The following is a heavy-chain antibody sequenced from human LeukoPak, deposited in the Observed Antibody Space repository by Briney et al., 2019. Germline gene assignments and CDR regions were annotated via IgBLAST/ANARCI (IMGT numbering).Heavy chain of an antibody. CDR2: ISSSSSTI. D-gene: IGHD2-15*01. CDR3: ARDAVGAALVATFDY. CDR1: GFTFSSYS. V-gene: IGHV3-48*01. J-gene: IGHJ4*02. Sequence: PGGSLRLSCAASGFTFSSYSMNWVRQAPGKGLEWVSYISSSSSTIYYADSVKSRFTISRDNAKNSLYLQMNSLRAEDTAVYYCARDAVGAALVATFDYWGQGTLVTVSS.